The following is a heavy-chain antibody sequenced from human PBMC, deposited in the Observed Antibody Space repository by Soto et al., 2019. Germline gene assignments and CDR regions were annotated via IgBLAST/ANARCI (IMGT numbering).Heavy chain of an antibody. V-gene: IGHV4-34*01. CDR1: GGSFSGYY. Sequence: PSETLSLTCAVYGGSFSGYYWSWIRQPPGKGLEWIGEINHSGSTNYNPSLKSRVTISVDTSKNQFSLKLSSVTAADTAVYYCARGSAVVTQTNFDYWGQGTLVTVSS. J-gene: IGHJ4*02. CDR3: ARGSAVVTQTNFDY. CDR2: INHSGST. D-gene: IGHD2-21*02.